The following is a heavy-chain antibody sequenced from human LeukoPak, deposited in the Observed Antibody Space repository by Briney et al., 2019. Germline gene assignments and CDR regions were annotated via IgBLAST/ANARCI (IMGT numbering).Heavy chain of an antibody. CDR1: GFTFDDYA. Sequence: GGSLRLSCAASGFTFDDYAMHWVRQAPGKGLEWVSLISWDGGTTYYADSVKGRFTISRDNSKNSLYLQMNSLRAEDTALYYCAKPKAQWKLKKGYFDYWGQGTLVTVSS. D-gene: IGHD1-26*01. J-gene: IGHJ4*02. V-gene: IGHV3-43D*03. CDR2: ISWDGGTT. CDR3: AKPKAQWKLKKGYFDY.